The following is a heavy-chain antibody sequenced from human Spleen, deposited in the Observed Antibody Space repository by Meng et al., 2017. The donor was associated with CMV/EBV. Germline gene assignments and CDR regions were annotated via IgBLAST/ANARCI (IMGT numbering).Heavy chain of an antibody. CDR2: ISGSGGAT. V-gene: IGHV3-23*01. J-gene: IGHJ4*02. CDR1: GFTFSNNA. Sequence: SCAGSGFTFSNNAMSWVRQAPGKGLEWVSAISGSGGATYYADSVKGRFTISRDNSKNTLYLQMNSLRAEDTAVYYCAKDWGRGYFDYWGQGTLVTVSS. D-gene: IGHD3-16*01. CDR3: AKDWGRGYFDY.